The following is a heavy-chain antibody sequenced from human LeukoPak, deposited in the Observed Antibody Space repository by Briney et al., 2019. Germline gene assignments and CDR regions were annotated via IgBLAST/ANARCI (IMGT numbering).Heavy chain of an antibody. CDR3: AKDFGRNLGGPGY. V-gene: IGHV3-23*01. CDR2: ISGGGGTT. D-gene: IGHD1-14*01. J-gene: IGHJ4*02. CDR1: GFTFSSYA. Sequence: GGSLRLSCAASGFTFSSYAMSWVRQAPGKGLEWVSGISGGGGTTYYAKSVKGRFTISRDNSKNTLYLQMNSLRAEDTAVYYCAKDFGRNLGGPGYWGRGTLVIVSS.